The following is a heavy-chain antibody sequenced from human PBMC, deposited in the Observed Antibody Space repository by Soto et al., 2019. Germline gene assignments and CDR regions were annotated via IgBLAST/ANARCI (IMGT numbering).Heavy chain of an antibody. J-gene: IGHJ3*01. D-gene: IGHD3-10*01. CDR2: ISHSGTS. Sequence: QVQLQESGPGLVKPSGTLSLTCAVSGGSISSSHWWTWVRQSPGKGLEYIGEISHSGTSNSNPSLQSRVTLLVDESKHHLALTLTSVTAADTAVYYCGRVVLMITRGVIDAWGKGTLVIVSS. CDR3: GRVVLMITRGVIDA. CDR1: GGSISSSHW. V-gene: IGHV4-4*02.